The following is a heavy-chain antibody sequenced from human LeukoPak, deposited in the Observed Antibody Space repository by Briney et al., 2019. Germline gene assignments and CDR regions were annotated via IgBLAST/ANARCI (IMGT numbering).Heavy chain of an antibody. D-gene: IGHD2-15*01. CDR2: ISYDGSNR. Sequence: PGRSLRLSCAASGFTFSGYAMHWVRQAPGKGLEWVAVISYDGSNRYYADSVKGRFTISRDNSKNTLYLQMNSLRAEDTAVYYCARDGEYCTGGSCYDYWGQGTLVTVSS. CDR3: ARDGEYCTGGSCYDY. CDR1: GFTFSGYA. J-gene: IGHJ4*02. V-gene: IGHV3-30*04.